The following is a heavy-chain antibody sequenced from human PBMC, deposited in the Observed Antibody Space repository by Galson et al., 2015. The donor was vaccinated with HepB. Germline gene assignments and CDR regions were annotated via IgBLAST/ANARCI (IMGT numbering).Heavy chain of an antibody. CDR3: ARAECSSTGCYHFDY. V-gene: IGHV1-18*01. J-gene: IGHJ4*02. CDR1: GYLFINYG. CDR2: IITYNGNK. D-gene: IGHD2-2*01. Sequence: SVKVSCKASGYLFINYGISWVRQAPGQRPEWVGWIITYNGNKNYAQNLQGRVTMTTDTSTEIVYMDLRSLTSDDTGIYYCARAECSSTGCYHFDYWGQGTLVTVSS.